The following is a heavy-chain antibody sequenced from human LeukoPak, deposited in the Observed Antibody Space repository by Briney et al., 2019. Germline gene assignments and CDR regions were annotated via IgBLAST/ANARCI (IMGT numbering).Heavy chain of an antibody. J-gene: IGHJ4*02. CDR3: ARWSGGNSVDY. CDR1: GGSFSGYY. CDR2: IYYSGST. Sequence: SETLSLTCAVYGGSFSGYYWSWIRQPPGKGLEWIGSIYYSGSTYYNPSLKSRVTISVDTSKNQFSLKLSSVTAADTAVYYCARWSGGNSVDYWGQGTLVTVSS. D-gene: IGHD4-23*01. V-gene: IGHV4-34*01.